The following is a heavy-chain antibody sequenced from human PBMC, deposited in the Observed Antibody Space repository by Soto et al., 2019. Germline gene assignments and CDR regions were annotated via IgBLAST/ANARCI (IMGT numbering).Heavy chain of an antibody. V-gene: IGHV3-23*01. D-gene: IGHD5-12*01. CDR2: ISGSGGST. Sequence: GGSLRLSCAASGFTFSSYAMSWVRQAPGKGLEWVSAISGSGGSTYYADSVEGRFTISRDNSKNTLYLQMNSLRAEDTAVYYCAKALKRWLQLHFHAFDIWGQGTMVTVSS. J-gene: IGHJ3*02. CDR1: GFTFSSYA. CDR3: AKALKRWLQLHFHAFDI.